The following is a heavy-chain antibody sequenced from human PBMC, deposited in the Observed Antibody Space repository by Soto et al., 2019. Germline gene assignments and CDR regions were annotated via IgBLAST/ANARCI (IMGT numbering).Heavy chain of an antibody. CDR2: MNQDGSKR. V-gene: IGHV3-7*01. D-gene: IGHD2-15*01. Sequence: EVQFVESGGDLVQPGGSLRLSCAASGFAFSQYWINWVRQSPGKGLEWVAIMNQDGSKRYYGASVMGRFTISRDNGQISLYLQMNSLSDDETSIYLSALEMGLSRYSSEFEYCGLGTRVTVTS. J-gene: IGHJ4*02. CDR3: ALEMGLSRYSSEFEY. CDR1: GFAFSQYW.